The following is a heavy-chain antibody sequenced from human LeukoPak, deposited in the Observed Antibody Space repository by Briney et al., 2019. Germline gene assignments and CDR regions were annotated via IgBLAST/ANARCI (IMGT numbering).Heavy chain of an antibody. D-gene: IGHD2-15*01. V-gene: IGHV3-21*01. CDR1: GFTFSSYG. J-gene: IGHJ6*03. CDR2: ITSSSRYI. Sequence: PGGSLRLSCAASGFTFSSYGMYWVRQAPGKGLEWVSSITSSSRYIYYADSVKGQFTISRDNPKNTVYLQMGSLRDEDLAVYYCARARVAAKSGYMDVWGTGTTVTISS. CDR3: ARARVAAKSGYMDV.